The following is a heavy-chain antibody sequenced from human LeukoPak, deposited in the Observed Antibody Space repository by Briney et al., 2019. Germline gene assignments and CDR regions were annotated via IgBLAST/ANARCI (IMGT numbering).Heavy chain of an antibody. CDR2: ISTDGSKT. V-gene: IGHV3-30*03. D-gene: IGHD6-19*01. CDR3: ARENFVAGISFDAFDI. Sequence: GSLRLSCAASGFSFSDYGMHWVRQAPGKGLEGVAVISTDGSKTYHADSVKGRFTISRDNSKNTLYLQMNSLRAEDTAVYYCARENFVAGISFDAFDIWGQGTMVTVSS. CDR1: GFSFSDYG. J-gene: IGHJ3*02.